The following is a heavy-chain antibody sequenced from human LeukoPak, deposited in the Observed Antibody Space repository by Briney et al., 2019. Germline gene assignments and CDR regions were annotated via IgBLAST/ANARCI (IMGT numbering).Heavy chain of an antibody. CDR2: IYYSGST. D-gene: IGHD5-18*01. V-gene: IGHV4-59*01. J-gene: IGHJ4*02. CDR3: ARGGEYSYGPTLDY. Sequence: SESLSLTCTVSGGSISSYYWSWIRQPPGKGLEWFGYIYYSGSTNYNPSLKSRVTISVDTSKNQFSLKLSSVTAADTAVYYCARGGEYSYGPTLDYWGQGTLVTVSS. CDR1: GGSISSYY.